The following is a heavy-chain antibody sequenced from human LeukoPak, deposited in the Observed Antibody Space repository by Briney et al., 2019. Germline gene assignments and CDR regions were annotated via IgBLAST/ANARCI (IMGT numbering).Heavy chain of an antibody. D-gene: IGHD2-2*01. CDR3: ARDCSVGDSCSRSNYGMDV. CDR1: GGTFSSYA. J-gene: IGHJ6*02. CDR2: IIPMLGIA. Sequence: ASVKVSCKTSGGTFSSYAISWVRQAPGQGLEWMGRIIPMLGIANSAQKFQGRVAITADKSTSTAYMELSSLRSEDTAVYYCARDCSVGDSCSRSNYGMDVWGQGTTVTVSS. V-gene: IGHV1-69*04.